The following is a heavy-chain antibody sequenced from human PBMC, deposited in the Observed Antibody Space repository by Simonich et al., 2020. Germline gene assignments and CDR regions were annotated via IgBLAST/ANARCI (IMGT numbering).Heavy chain of an antibody. J-gene: IGHJ6*02. D-gene: IGHD6-19*01. V-gene: IGHV3-21*01. CDR1: GFTFSSYS. CDR2: ISSSSRYI. Sequence: EVQLVESGGGLVKPGGYLRLSCAASGFTFSSYSMNWVRQAPGNGLEWVSSISSSSRYIYYADSVKGRFTISRDNAKNSLYLQMNSLRAEDTAVYYCARWIAVAGTGAYGMDVWGQGTTVTVSS. CDR3: ARWIAVAGTGAYGMDV.